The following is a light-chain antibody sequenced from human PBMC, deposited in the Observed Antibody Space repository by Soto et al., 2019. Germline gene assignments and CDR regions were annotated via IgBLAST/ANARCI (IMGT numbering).Light chain of an antibody. Sequence: EIVMTQSPATLSVSPGERATLSCRASQSFSSNFACYHQKPGQARRLLIYDASTGATGIPARFSGSGSGTEFTPTISSLQSEDFAVYCCQQYKKWPQTFGHGTKVDIK. J-gene: IGKJ1*01. CDR1: QSFSSN. CDR3: QQYKKWPQT. V-gene: IGKV3-15*01. CDR2: DAS.